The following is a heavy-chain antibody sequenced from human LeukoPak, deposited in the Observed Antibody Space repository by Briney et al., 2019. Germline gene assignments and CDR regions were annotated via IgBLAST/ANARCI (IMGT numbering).Heavy chain of an antibody. Sequence: GGSLRLSCAASGFTFSSYAMSWVRQAPGQGLEWVSGISTSDGSTYYAESVKGRFTISRDNSKNTLYLQMNSLRDEDTAGYYCAKARTSNQLLCREFDYWGQGTLGTVSS. CDR3: AKARTSNQLLCREFDY. CDR2: ISTSDGST. D-gene: IGHD2-2*01. J-gene: IGHJ4*02. V-gene: IGHV3-23*01. CDR1: GFTFSSYA.